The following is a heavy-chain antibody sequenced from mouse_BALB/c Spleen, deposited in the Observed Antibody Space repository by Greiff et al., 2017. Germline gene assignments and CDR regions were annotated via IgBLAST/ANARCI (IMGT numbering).Heavy chain of an antibody. CDR3: ASITTVGAYYFDY. CDR1: GFSFTSYG. V-gene: IGHV2-3*01. J-gene: IGHJ2*01. Sequence: QVQLKQSGPGLVAPSQSLSITCTASGFSFTSYGVSWVRQPPGKGLEWLGVIWGDGSTTDHSALLSRLTSSKVNSKSQVFLKLNSLQTDDTATYYCASITTVGAYYFDYWGQGTTLTVAS. CDR2: IWGDGST. D-gene: IGHD1-1*01.